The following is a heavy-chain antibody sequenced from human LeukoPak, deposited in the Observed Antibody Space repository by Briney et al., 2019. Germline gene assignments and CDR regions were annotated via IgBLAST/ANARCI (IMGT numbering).Heavy chain of an antibody. D-gene: IGHD6-19*01. V-gene: IGHV4-4*07. CDR1: GGSISRHY. CDR3: ARVLTAVAGPYYFDF. J-gene: IGHJ4*02. Sequence: SETLSLTCTVSGGSISRHYWSWIRQPAGKGLEWIGRIYSSGNTNYNPSLNSRVTMSVDTSKNQFSLKLTSVIAADTAVYYCARVLTAVAGPYYFDFWGQGTLVTVSS. CDR2: IYSSGNT.